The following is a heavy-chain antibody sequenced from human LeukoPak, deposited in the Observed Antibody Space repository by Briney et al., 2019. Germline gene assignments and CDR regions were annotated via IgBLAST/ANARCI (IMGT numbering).Heavy chain of an antibody. Sequence: GGSLRLSCAASGFTFSNAWMSWVRQAPGKGLEWVGRIKSKTDGGTTDYAAPVKGRFTVSRDDSKNTLYLQMNSLKTEDTAVYTTDVATVNDYWGQGTLVTVSS. CDR1: GFTFSNAW. D-gene: IGHD5-12*01. CDR3: DVATVNDY. CDR2: IKSKTDGGTT. V-gene: IGHV3-15*01. J-gene: IGHJ4*02.